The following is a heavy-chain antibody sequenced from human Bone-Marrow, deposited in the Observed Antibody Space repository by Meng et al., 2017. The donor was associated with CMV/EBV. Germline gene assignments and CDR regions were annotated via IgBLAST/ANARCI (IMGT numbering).Heavy chain of an antibody. CDR2: IIPICGTA. D-gene: IGHD3-22*01. Sequence: TFSSYAISWVRQDPGQGLEWMGGIIPICGTANYAQKFQGRVTITTDESTSTAYMELSSLRSEDTTVYYCARAYHSYDSSGYYYPFDYWGQGTLVTVSS. V-gene: IGHV1-69*05. CDR3: ARAYHSYDSSGYYYPFDY. J-gene: IGHJ4*02. CDR1: TFSSYA.